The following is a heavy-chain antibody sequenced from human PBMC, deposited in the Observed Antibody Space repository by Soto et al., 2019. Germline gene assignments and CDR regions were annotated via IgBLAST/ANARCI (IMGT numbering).Heavy chain of an antibody. J-gene: IGHJ6*03. CDR1: GFTFSSYA. Sequence: PGGSLRLSCAASGFTFSSYAMSWVRQAPGKGLEWVSAISGSGGSTYYADSVKGRFTISRDNSKNTLYLQMNSLRAEDTAVYYCAREQAFYGDYVVDSYYYYMDVWGKGTTVTVSS. CDR3: AREQAFYGDYVVDSYYYYMDV. V-gene: IGHV3-23*01. D-gene: IGHD4-17*01. CDR2: ISGSGGST.